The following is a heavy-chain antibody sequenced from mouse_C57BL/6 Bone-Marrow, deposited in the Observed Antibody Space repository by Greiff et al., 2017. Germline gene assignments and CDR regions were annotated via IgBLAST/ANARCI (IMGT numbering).Heavy chain of an antibody. CDR2: IYPRDGST. V-gene: IGHV1-85*01. Sequence: QVQLKQSGPELVKPGASVKLSCKASGYTFTSYDINWVKQRPGQGLEWIGWIYPRDGSTKYNEKFKGKATLTVDTSSSTAYMALHSLTSEGSAVYFGARDYGSSYWYFDVWGTGTTVTVSS. J-gene: IGHJ1*03. CDR1: GYTFTSYD. D-gene: IGHD1-1*01. CDR3: ARDYGSSYWYFDV.